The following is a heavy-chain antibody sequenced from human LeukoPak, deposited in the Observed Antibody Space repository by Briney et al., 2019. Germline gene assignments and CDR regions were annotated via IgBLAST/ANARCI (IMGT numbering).Heavy chain of an antibody. D-gene: IGHD3-22*01. J-gene: IGHJ4*02. CDR2: ISGSGGST. Sequence: GGSLRLSCAASGFTFSSYAMSWVRQAPGRGLKWVSAISGSGGSTYYADSVKGRFTISRDNSKNTLYLQMNSLRAEDTAVYYCAKASAMIVVVSKHFDYWGQGTLVTVSS. CDR3: AKASAMIVVVSKHFDY. CDR1: GFTFSSYA. V-gene: IGHV3-23*01.